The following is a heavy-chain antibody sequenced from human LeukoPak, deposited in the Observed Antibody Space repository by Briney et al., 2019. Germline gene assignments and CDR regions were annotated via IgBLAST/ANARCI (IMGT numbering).Heavy chain of an antibody. CDR3: ARDWVAASSFDI. V-gene: IGHV3-66*01. J-gene: IGHJ3*02. Sequence: PGGSLRLSCAASGFTVSSNYMSWVRQAPGKGLEWVSVIYSGGNTYYADSVKGRFTISRDNSKNTLYLQMNSLRAEDTAVYYCARDWVAASSFDIWGQGTMVTVSS. CDR2: IYSGGNT. CDR1: GFTVSSNY. D-gene: IGHD6-13*01.